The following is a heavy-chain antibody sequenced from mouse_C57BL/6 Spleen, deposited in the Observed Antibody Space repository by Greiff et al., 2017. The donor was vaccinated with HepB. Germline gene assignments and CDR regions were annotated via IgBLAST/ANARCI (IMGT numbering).Heavy chain of an antibody. CDR1: GYTFTSYG. D-gene: IGHD3-1*01. J-gene: IGHJ4*01. V-gene: IGHV1-81*01. CDR2: IYPRSGNT. Sequence: VKLMESGAELARPGASVKLSCKASGYTFTSYGISWVKQRTGQGLEWIGEIYPRSGNTYYNEKFKGKATLTADKSSSTAYMELRSLTSEDSAVYFCARGATGDFYAMDYWGQGTSVTVSS. CDR3: ARGATGDFYAMDY.